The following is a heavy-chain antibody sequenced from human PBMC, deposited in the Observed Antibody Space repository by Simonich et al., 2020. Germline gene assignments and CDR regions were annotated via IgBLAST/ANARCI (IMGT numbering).Heavy chain of an antibody. CDR2: ISPYNGNT. CDR1: GYTCTSYG. D-gene: IGHD2-15*01. V-gene: IGHV1-18*01. J-gene: IGHJ4*02. Sequence: QVQLVQSGAEVKKPGASVKVSCKASGYTCTSYGISWVRQAPGQGLEWMGWISPYNGNTNQAQNLLGRITMTTDTSTGTAYMELRSLRSDDTAVYYCARASRGTWWYYYFDYWGQGTLVTVSS. CDR3: ARASRGTWWYYYFDY.